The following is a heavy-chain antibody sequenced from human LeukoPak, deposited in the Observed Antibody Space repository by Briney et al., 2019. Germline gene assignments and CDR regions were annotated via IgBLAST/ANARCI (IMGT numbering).Heavy chain of an antibody. CDR2: MNPNSGNT. CDR3: ARASFDWLFL. D-gene: IGHD3-3*01. Sequence: ASVKVSCKASGGTFSSYAISWVRQAPGQGLEWMGWMNPNSGNTGYAQKFQGRVTMTRNTSISTAYMELSSLRSEDTAVYYCARASFDWLFLWGQGTLVTVSS. CDR1: GGTFSSYA. J-gene: IGHJ5*02. V-gene: IGHV1-8*02.